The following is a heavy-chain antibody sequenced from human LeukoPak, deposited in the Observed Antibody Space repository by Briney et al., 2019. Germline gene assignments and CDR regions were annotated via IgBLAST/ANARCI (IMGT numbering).Heavy chain of an antibody. CDR1: GYNFISDW. Sequence: GESLKISCKDSGYNFISDWIGWVRQMPGKGLEWMGIINLGDSDTRYSPSFQGQVTFSADKSISTAYLQWSSLKASDTAMYYCARGKPGIAVAGTQSFDYWGQGTLVTVSS. CDR2: INLGDSDT. V-gene: IGHV5-51*01. CDR3: ARGKPGIAVAGTQSFDY. J-gene: IGHJ4*02. D-gene: IGHD6-19*01.